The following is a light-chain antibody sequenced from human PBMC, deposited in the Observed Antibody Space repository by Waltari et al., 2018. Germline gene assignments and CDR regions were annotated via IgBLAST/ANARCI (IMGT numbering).Light chain of an antibody. V-gene: IGLV2-8*01. CDR3: SSYAGSNTYI. CDR1: SSDIGGYHS. J-gene: IGLJ1*01. Sequence: QAALTQPPSMSGSPGQSVTISYTGTSSDIGGYHSVSWYQQHPGKAPKLMIYEVSQRPSGVSDRFSGSKSGNTASLTISGLQAEDEADYYCSSYAGSNTYIFGAGTRLTVL. CDR2: EVS.